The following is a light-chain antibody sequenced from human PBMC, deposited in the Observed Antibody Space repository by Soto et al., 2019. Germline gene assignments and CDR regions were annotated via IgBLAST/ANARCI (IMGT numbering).Light chain of an antibody. J-gene: IGKJ1*01. CDR1: QSVSSN. CDR2: GAS. CDR3: QQYNNWPQT. V-gene: IGKV3-15*01. Sequence: EIVMTQSPATLSVSPGERATLSCRASQSVSSNLAWYQQKPGQAPRLLIYGASTRATGIPARFSGSGSGTDFTLTISSLQSEDFAEYHCQQYNNWPQTSGQGTKVDIK.